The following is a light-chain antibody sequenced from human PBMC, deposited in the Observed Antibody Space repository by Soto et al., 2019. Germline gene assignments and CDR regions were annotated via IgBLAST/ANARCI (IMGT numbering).Light chain of an antibody. Sequence: EIVLTQSPSTRSLSPGERATLSCRASQSVSSSYIGWYLQKPGQAPRLLIYGASNRATGIPDRFSGSVSGTDFTLTISRLEPEDFAVYYCQKYGTSPPYIFGQGTKVDI. CDR1: QSVSSSY. CDR3: QKYGTSPPYI. V-gene: IGKV3-20*01. J-gene: IGKJ2*01. CDR2: GAS.